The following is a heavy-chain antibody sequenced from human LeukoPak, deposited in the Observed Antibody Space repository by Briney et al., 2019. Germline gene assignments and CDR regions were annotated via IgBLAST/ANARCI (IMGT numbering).Heavy chain of an antibody. J-gene: IGHJ4*02. V-gene: IGHV4-59*01. CDR1: GESLNDYY. CDR2: IYYRGNT. Sequence: SETLSLTCGVHGESLNDYYWSWIRQPPGKGLEWIGYIYYRGNTNYNPSLKSRVTMAVDTSKNQFSLKVSSVTAADTAVYYCARAGNNWSFDYWGQGTLVTVSS. D-gene: IGHD1-1*01. CDR3: ARAGNNWSFDY.